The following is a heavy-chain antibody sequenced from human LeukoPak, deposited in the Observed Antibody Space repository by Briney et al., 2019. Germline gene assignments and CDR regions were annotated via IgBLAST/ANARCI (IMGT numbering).Heavy chain of an antibody. Sequence: PPQSLSLTCTVSGGSIVSYQWSWIRQPAGKGLEWIGYLHYSGFTNYNPSIKTRATNSIDTSKNQLSMKLSSVTAADTAVYYCSRREDSGTSGYYGLWGQGTLVTVSS. CDR3: SRREDSGTSGYYGL. CDR1: GGSIVSYQ. D-gene: IGHD3-22*01. CDR2: LHYSGFT. J-gene: IGHJ4*02. V-gene: IGHV4-59*08.